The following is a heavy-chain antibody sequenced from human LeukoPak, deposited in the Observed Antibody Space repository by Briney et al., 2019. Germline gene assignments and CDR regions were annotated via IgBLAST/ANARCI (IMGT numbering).Heavy chain of an antibody. CDR3: AKDPSRYCSGGSCYLRW. Sequence: GGSLRLSCAASGFTFSSYGMHWVRQAPGKGLEWVAVISYDGSNKYYADSVKGRFTISRDNSKNTLYLQMNSLRAEDTAVYYCAKDPSRYCSGGSCYLRWWGQGTLVTVSS. D-gene: IGHD2-15*01. CDR2: ISYDGSNK. CDR1: GFTFSSYG. V-gene: IGHV3-30*18. J-gene: IGHJ4*02.